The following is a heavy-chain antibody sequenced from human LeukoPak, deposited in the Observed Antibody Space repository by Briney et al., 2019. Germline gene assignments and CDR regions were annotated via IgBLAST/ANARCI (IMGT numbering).Heavy chain of an antibody. D-gene: IGHD6-13*01. J-gene: IGHJ4*02. Sequence: ASETLSLTCAVYGGSFSRYYWSWIRQPPGKGLEWIGEVNRSGGTNYSPSLKSRVTISVDTSKNQFSLKPSSVTAADTAVYYCARGIAAAGYWGQGTLVTVSS. CDR1: GGSFSRYY. CDR3: ARGIAAAGY. V-gene: IGHV4-34*01. CDR2: VNRSGGT.